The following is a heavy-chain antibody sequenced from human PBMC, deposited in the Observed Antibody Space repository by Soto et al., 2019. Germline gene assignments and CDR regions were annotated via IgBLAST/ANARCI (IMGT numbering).Heavy chain of an antibody. J-gene: IGHJ6*02. CDR3: ARNAAYGDYEDLYGMDV. CDR2: INPNSGGT. D-gene: IGHD4-17*01. V-gene: IGHV1-2*04. CDR1: GYTFTGYY. Sequence: GPSVKVSCKASGYTFTGYYMHWVRQAPGQGLEWMGWINPNSGGTNYAQKFQGWVTMTRDTSISTAYMELSRLRSDDTAVYYCARNAAYGDYEDLYGMDVWGQVTTVTVSS.